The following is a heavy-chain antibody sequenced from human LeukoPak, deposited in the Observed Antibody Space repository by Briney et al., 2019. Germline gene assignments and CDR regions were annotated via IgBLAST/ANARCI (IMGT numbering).Heavy chain of an antibody. Sequence: PSETLSLTCTVSGGSISSYYWSWIRQPAGQGLEWIGRIYTSGSTNYNPSLKIRVTMSVDTSKNQFSLKLSSVTAADTAVYYCARIAPRGYDAFDIWGQGTMVTVSS. CDR1: GGSISSYY. D-gene: IGHD2-15*01. CDR3: ARIAPRGYDAFDI. J-gene: IGHJ3*02. CDR2: IYTSGST. V-gene: IGHV4-4*07.